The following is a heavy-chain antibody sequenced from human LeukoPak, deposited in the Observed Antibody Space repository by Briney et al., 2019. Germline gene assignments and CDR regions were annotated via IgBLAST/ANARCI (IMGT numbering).Heavy chain of an antibody. CDR2: VYSSGST. CDR3: ARQVGYYDSSAYYYKYYFDY. D-gene: IGHD3-22*01. Sequence: SETLSLTCSVSGDSISSGTYYWSWIRQPAGRGLEWIGRVYSSGSTNFNPSLQSRVTISVDTSKNQFSLKLSSVTAADTAVYYCARQVGYYDSSAYYYKYYFDYWGQGTLVTVSS. V-gene: IGHV4-61*02. CDR1: GDSISSGTYY. J-gene: IGHJ4*02.